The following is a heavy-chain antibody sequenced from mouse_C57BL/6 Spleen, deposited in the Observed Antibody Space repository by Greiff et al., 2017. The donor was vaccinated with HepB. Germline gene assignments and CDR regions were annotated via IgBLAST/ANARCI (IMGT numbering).Heavy chain of an antibody. J-gene: IGHJ2*01. CDR1: GYSITSGYY. CDR2: ISYDGSN. V-gene: IGHV3-6*01. Sequence: DVKLQESGPGLVKPSQSLSLTCSVTGYSITSGYYWNWIRQFPGNKLEWMGYISYDGSNNYNPSLKNRISITRDTSKNQFFLKLNSVTTEDTATYYCARDRGPYYFDYWGQGTTLTVSS. CDR3: ARDRGPYYFDY. D-gene: IGHD3-3*01.